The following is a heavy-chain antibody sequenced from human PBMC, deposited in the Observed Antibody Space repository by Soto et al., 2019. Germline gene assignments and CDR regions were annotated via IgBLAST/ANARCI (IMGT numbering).Heavy chain of an antibody. J-gene: IGHJ4*02. V-gene: IGHV3-30-3*01. CDR2: ISYDGSNK. CDR3: ARLDSSGYYYFDY. D-gene: IGHD3-22*01. Sequence: ESGGDVVQPGRSLRLSCAASGFTFSSYAMHWVRQAPGKGLEWVAVISYDGSNKYYADSVKGRFTISRDNSKNTLYLQMNSLRAEDTAVYYCARLDSSGYYYFDYWGQGTLVTVSS. CDR1: GFTFSSYA.